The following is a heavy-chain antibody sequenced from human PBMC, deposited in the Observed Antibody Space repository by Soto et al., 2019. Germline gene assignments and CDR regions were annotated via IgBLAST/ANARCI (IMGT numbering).Heavy chain of an antibody. CDR1: GLTFSDCY. Sequence: QVQLVESGGGLVKPGGSLRLSCAASGLTFSDCYMNWIRQAPGKGLEWVSYISSSGSSINYAGSVKGRFTISRDNAKNSLSLQMNSLRAEATAMYYCARVRFGEWGYAMDVWGQGTRVIVSS. V-gene: IGHV3-11*01. J-gene: IGHJ6*02. CDR3: ARVRFGEWGYAMDV. CDR2: ISSSGSSI. D-gene: IGHD3-10*01.